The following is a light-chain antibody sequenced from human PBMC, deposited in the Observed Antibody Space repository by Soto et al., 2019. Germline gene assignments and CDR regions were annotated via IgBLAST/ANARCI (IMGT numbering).Light chain of an antibody. V-gene: IGKV2-28*01. CDR1: QSLLHSNGYNY. Sequence: DIVMTQSPLSLPVTPGEPASISCRSSQSLLHSNGYNYLDWYLQKPGQSPQLLIYLGSNRDSGVPDRFSGSGSGTDCTLKISRVEAEDVGVSYCMQALQTPRTFGQATKVESK. J-gene: IGKJ1*01. CDR2: LGS. CDR3: MQALQTPRT.